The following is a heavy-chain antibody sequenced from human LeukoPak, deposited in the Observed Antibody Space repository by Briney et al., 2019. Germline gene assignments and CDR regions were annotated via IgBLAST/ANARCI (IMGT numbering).Heavy chain of an antibody. V-gene: IGHV4-59*01. Sequence: SETLSLTCTVSGGSISSYYWSWIRQPPGKGLEWIGYIYYSGSTNYNPSLKSRVTISVDTSKNQFSLKLSSVTAADTAVYYCARDRGYSYGLDAFDIWGQGTMVTVSS. D-gene: IGHD5-18*01. J-gene: IGHJ3*02. CDR1: GGSISSYY. CDR3: ARDRGYSYGLDAFDI. CDR2: IYYSGST.